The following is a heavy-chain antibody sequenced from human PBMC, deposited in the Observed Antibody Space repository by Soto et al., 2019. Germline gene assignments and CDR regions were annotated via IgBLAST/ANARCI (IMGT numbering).Heavy chain of an antibody. Sequence: QVQLVQSEGELKRPGASVKVSCKASGYNFITYGMSWVRQAPGQGLEWMGWISAYNGNTKYGQKFQGRVTLTTDTSTSTAYMELRSLRSDDTAVYYCARAEPVVVVVASADIYWGQGTLVTVSS. CDR1: GYNFITYG. CDR3: ARAEPVVVVVASADIY. CDR2: ISAYNGNT. V-gene: IGHV1-18*01. D-gene: IGHD2-15*01. J-gene: IGHJ4*02.